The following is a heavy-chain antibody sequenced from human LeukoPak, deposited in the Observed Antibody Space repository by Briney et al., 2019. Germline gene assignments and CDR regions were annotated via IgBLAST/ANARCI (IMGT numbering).Heavy chain of an antibody. CDR3: ANTYYDSSPLDP. CDR2: ITTRDDRT. D-gene: IGHD3-22*01. CDR1: TFTFPNYA. J-gene: IGHJ5*02. V-gene: IGHV3-23*01. Sequence: GGSLRLSCSPSTFTFPNYAMSWVRQAPGKGLEWVSGITTRDDRTTYADSVKGRFTISRDKSKKTLYLQMNSLSADDTAVYFCANTYYDSSPLDPWGQGTLVTVSS.